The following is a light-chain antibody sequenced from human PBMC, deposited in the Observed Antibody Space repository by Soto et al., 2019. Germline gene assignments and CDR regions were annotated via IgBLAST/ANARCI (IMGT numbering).Light chain of an antibody. CDR2: DVT. J-gene: IGLJ1*01. CDR3: CSYRNTIPYV. CDR1: SSDVGGYNF. V-gene: IGLV2-14*03. Sequence: QSALTQPASVSGSPGQSITISCTGTSSDVGGYNFVSWYQQHPGKAPKVIIYDVTNRPSGVSNRFSGSKSGNTASLTISGLQAEDEADYYCCSYRNTIPYVFGTGTKLTLL.